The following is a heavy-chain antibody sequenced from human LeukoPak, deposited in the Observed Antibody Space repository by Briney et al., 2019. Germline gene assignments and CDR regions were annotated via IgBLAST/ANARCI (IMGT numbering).Heavy chain of an antibody. V-gene: IGHV3-23*01. CDR3: AKAREYCSSTSCYPTFDY. Sequence: GGSLRLSCAASGFTFSNYGMSWVRQAPGKGLEWVSAISGSGGSTYYADSVKGRFTISIDNSKNTLYLQMNSLRAEDTAVYYCAKAREYCSSTSCYPTFDYWGQGTLVTVSS. CDR1: GFTFSNYG. CDR2: ISGSGGST. J-gene: IGHJ4*02. D-gene: IGHD2-2*01.